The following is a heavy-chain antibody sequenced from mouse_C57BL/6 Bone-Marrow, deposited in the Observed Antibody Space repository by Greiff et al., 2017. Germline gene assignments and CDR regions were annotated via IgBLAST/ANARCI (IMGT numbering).Heavy chain of an antibody. CDR1: GYTFTSYG. D-gene: IGHD1-1*01. J-gene: IGHJ1*03. V-gene: IGHV1-81*01. CDR3: ARGPPLLRYFDV. CDR2: IYPRSGNT. Sequence: VQLQQSGAELARPGASVKLSCKASGYTFTSYGISWVKQRTGQGLEWIGEIYPRSGNTYYNEKFKGKATLTADKSSSTAYMELRSLTSEDSAVYFCARGPPLLRYFDVWGTGTTVTVSS.